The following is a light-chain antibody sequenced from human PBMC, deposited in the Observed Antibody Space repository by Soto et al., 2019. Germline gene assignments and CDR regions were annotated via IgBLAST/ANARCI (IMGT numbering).Light chain of an antibody. J-gene: IGKJ2*01. Sequence: DIQMTQSPSSLSASVGDRVTITCRTSQSISRYLNGYQQKPGKAPKLLIYATSSLQSGVPSRFSGSGSGTDFTLTISRLQPEDLATYYCHHSYNIPKTFGQGTKLAIK. CDR3: HHSYNIPKT. CDR2: ATS. CDR1: QSISRY. V-gene: IGKV1-39*01.